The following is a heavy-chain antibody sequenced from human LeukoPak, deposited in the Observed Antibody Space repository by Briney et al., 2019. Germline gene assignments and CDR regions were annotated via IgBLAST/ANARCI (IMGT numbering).Heavy chain of an antibody. J-gene: IGHJ3*02. Sequence: AASVKVSCKASGGTFSSYAISWVRQAPGQGLEWMGRIIPIFGTANYAQKFQGRVTITADESTSTAYMELSSLRSEDTAVYYCALGYYDSSGDAFDIWGQGTMVTVSS. CDR1: GGTFSSYA. D-gene: IGHD3-22*01. CDR2: IIPIFGTA. CDR3: ALGYYDSSGDAFDI. V-gene: IGHV1-69*15.